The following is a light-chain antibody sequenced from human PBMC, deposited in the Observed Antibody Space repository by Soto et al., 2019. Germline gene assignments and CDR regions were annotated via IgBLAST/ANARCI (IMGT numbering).Light chain of an antibody. V-gene: IGKV1-5*01. Sequence: DIQMTQSPSTLPASVGDRVTITCRASQNISFWLAWYQQKPGKAPKVLIYDASALPRGVPSRFSGSGSGTKFTLTIASLQPDDFATYYCQQYETFSGTFGPGTKVDIK. CDR2: DAS. CDR1: QNISFW. J-gene: IGKJ1*01. CDR3: QQYETFSGT.